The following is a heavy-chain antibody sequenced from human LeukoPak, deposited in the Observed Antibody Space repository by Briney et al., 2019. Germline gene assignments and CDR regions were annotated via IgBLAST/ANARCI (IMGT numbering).Heavy chain of an antibody. J-gene: IGHJ3*02. CDR3: ARDRKWSAAIFDAFDI. Sequence: ASVKVSCKASGGTFSSYAISWVRQAPGQGLEWMGRIIPIFGTANYAQKFQGRVTITTDESTCTAYMELSSLRSEDTAVYYCARDRKWSAAIFDAFDIWGQGTMVTVSS. CDR2: IIPIFGTA. CDR1: GGTFSSYA. V-gene: IGHV1-69*05. D-gene: IGHD3-3*01.